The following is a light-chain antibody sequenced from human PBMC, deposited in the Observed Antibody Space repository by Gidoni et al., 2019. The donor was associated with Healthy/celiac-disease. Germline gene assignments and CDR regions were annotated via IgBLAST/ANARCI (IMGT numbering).Light chain of an antibody. Sequence: EIALTQSPGTLSLAPGERATLSCRASQSVSSSYLAWYQQKPGQAPRLLIYGASSRATGIPDRFSGSGSGTDFTLTISRLEPEDFAVYYCQQYGSSPMCSFGQGTKLEIK. CDR2: GAS. CDR3: QQYGSSPMCS. CDR1: QSVSSSY. J-gene: IGKJ2*04. V-gene: IGKV3-20*01.